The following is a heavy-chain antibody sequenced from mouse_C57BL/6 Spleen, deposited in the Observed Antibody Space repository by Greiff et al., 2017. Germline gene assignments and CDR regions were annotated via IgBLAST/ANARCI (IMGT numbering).Heavy chain of an antibody. D-gene: IGHD1-1*01. CDR3: ARNYYYGIYWYFDV. Sequence: QVQLQQPGAELVKPGASVKLSCKASGYTFTSYWMQWVKQRPGQGLEWIGEIDPSDSDTNYNQKFKGKATLTVDTSSSTAYMQLSSLTSEDSAVYYCARNYYYGIYWYFDVWGTGTTVTVSS. CDR1: GYTFTSYW. CDR2: IDPSDSDT. J-gene: IGHJ1*03. V-gene: IGHV1-50*01.